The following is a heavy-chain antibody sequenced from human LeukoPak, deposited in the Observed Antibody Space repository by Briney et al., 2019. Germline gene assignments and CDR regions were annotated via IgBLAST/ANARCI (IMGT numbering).Heavy chain of an antibody. Sequence: SSETLSLTCTDSGGSISSYYWSWIRQPPGKGLEWIGYIYYSGSTNYNPSLKSRVTISVDTSKNQFSLKLSSVTAADTAVYYCASSGGLYCSGGSCYKEQNWFDPWGQGTLVTVSS. CDR1: GGSISSYY. J-gene: IGHJ5*02. D-gene: IGHD2-15*01. CDR2: IYYSGST. V-gene: IGHV4-59*08. CDR3: ASSGGLYCSGGSCYKEQNWFDP.